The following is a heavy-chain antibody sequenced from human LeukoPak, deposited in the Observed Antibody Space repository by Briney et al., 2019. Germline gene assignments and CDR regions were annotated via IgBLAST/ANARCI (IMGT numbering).Heavy chain of an antibody. J-gene: IGHJ4*02. V-gene: IGHV3-23*01. D-gene: IGHD3-10*01. CDR1: GFTFNNYI. CDR3: AKLSANYYGSADY. CDR2: ISGSGVNT. Sequence: PGGSLRLSCAGAGFTFNNYILSWVRQAPGKGLEWVSAISGSGVNTYYAVSVGGRFTISRDNSKNTLFLQMNSQSAEDTAVYYCAKLSANYYGSADYWGRGTLVTVSS.